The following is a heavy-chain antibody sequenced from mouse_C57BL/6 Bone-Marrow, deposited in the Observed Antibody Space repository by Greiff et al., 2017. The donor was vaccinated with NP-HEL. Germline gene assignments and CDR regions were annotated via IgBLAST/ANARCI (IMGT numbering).Heavy chain of an antibody. V-gene: IGHV5-4*03. CDR1: GFTFSSYA. CDR3: ARLTGTTVDY. CDR2: ISDGGSYT. D-gene: IGHD4-1*01. J-gene: IGHJ2*01. Sequence: DVMLVESGGGLVKPGGSLKLSCAASGFTFSSYAMSWVRQTPEKRLEWVATISDGGSYTYYPDNVKGRFTISRDNAKNNLYLQMSHLKSEDTAMYYCARLTGTTVDYWGQGTTLTVSS.